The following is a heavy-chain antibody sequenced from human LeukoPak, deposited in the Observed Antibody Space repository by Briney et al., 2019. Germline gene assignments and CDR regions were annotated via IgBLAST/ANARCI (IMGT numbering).Heavy chain of an antibody. CDR3: ASETNYDILTGYYGTDY. V-gene: IGHV4-39*01. CDR2: IYYSGST. Sequence: SETLSLTCTVSGGSISSSSYYWGWIRQPPGTGLEWIGSIYYSGSTYYNPSLKSRVTISVDTSKNQFSLKLSSVTAADTAVYYCASETNYDILTGYYGTDYWGQGTLVTVSS. J-gene: IGHJ4*02. CDR1: GGSISSSSYY. D-gene: IGHD3-9*01.